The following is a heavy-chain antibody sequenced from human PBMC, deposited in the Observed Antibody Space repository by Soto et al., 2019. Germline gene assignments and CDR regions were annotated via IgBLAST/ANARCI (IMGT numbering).Heavy chain of an antibody. CDR1: GGTFSSYA. J-gene: IGHJ4*02. CDR2: IIPIFGTA. V-gene: IGHV1-69*13. Sequence: SVKVSCKASGGTFSSYAISWVRQAPGQGLEWMGGIIPIFGTANYAQKFQGRVTMTADESASTAYMELSSLRSEDTAVYFCARDLENRALGGTNDWGQGTLVTVAS. D-gene: IGHD1-26*01. CDR3: ARDLENRALGGTND.